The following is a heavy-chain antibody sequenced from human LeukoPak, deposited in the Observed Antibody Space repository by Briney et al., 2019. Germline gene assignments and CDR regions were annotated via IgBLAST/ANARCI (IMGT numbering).Heavy chain of an antibody. Sequence: LTGGSLRLSCAASGFSFNTYAMSWVHQAPVRGLEWVSSLRGNGDTLYADSVGGRFTLSRDDSTNTVHLQMNNLRVEDTAVYYCAKANCVSNADAVWWGQGILVTVSS. CDR1: GFSFNTYA. D-gene: IGHD2-21*01. CDR2: LRGNGDT. V-gene: IGHV3-23*01. J-gene: IGHJ4*02. CDR3: AKANCVSNADAVW.